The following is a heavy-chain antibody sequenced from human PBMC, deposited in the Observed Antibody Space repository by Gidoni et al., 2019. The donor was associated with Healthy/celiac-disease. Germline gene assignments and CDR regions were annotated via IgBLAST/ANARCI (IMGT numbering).Heavy chain of an antibody. CDR3: ASTPTPTAGYYFDY. CDR1: GGTFSSDA. CDR2: IIPIFGTA. D-gene: IGHD3-9*01. J-gene: IGHJ4*02. Sequence: QVQLVQSGAEVKTTVSSVKVSCKPSGGTFSSDAISWVRQPPGQGIEWMGGIIPIFGTANYAQKCQGRVTITADESTSTAYMELSSLRSEDTAVYYCASTPTPTAGYYFDYWGQGTLVTVSS. V-gene: IGHV1-69*01.